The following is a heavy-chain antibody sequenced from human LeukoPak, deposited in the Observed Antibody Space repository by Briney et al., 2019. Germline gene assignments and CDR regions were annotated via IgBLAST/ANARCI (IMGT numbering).Heavy chain of an antibody. CDR2: INPNSGGT. V-gene: IGHV1-2*02. D-gene: IGHD4-17*01. CDR1: GYTFTGYY. Sequence: ASVKVSCKAPGYTFTGYYMHWVRQAPGQGLEWMGWINPNSGGTNYAQKFQGRVTMTRDTSISTAYMELSRLRSDDTAVYYCARPGAHDYGDFDYWGQGTLVTVSS. CDR3: ARPGAHDYGDFDY. J-gene: IGHJ4*02.